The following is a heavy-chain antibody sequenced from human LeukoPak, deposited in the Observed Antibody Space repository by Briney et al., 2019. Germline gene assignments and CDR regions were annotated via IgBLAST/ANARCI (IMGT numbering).Heavy chain of an antibody. V-gene: IGHV4-59*01. D-gene: IGHD3-3*01. J-gene: IGHJ3*02. Sequence: SETLSLTCTVSGGSISSYYWSWIRQPPGKGLEWIGYIYYSGSTNYNPSLKSRVTISVDTSKNQFSLKLSSVTAADTAVYYCARASGSYDFWSGYHTPFAFDIWGQGTMVTVSS. CDR1: GGSISSYY. CDR2: IYYSGST. CDR3: ARASGSYDFWSGYHTPFAFDI.